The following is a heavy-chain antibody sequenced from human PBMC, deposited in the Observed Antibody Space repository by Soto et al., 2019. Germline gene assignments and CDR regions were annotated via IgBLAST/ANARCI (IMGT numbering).Heavy chain of an antibody. CDR1: GFSFNSYA. CDR2: ISARGGSS. V-gene: IGHV3-23*01. CDR3: VRRAGGAVVWYYDL. J-gene: IGHJ2*01. Sequence: EVQLLESGGGLVQPGGSLRLACAASGFSFNSYAMVWVRQAPGKGLEWVSVISARGGSSYFADSVKGRLTISRDNSNNTLYLQMTNVRGEDTAVYYCVRRAGGAVVWYYDLWGRGTLVSVFS. D-gene: IGHD2-21*01.